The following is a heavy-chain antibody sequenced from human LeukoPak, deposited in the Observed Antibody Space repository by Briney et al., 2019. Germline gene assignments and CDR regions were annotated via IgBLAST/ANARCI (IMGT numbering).Heavy chain of an antibody. Sequence: QPGGSLRLSCAASGFTFSSYGMHWVRQAPGKGLEWAAFIRYDGSNKYYADSVKGRFTISRDNSKNTLYLQMNSLRAEDTAVYYCATVVVTAITARDYWGQGTLVTVSS. D-gene: IGHD2-21*02. V-gene: IGHV3-30*02. CDR1: GFTFSSYG. J-gene: IGHJ4*02. CDR3: ATVVVTAITARDY. CDR2: IRYDGSNK.